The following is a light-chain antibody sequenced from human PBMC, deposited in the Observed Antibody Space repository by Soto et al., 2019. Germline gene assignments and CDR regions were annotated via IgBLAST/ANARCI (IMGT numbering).Light chain of an antibody. J-gene: IGLJ2*01. V-gene: IGLV2-14*03. CDR3: SSKRSSGTRVV. CDR1: SSDVGGYNY. CDR2: DVS. Sequence: QSALTQPASVSGSPGQSITISCTGTSSDVGGYNYVSWYQHYPGKAPKLMIYDVSNRPSGVSNRFSGSKSGNTASLTISGLQAEDEADYYCSSKRSSGTRVVFGGGTKVTVL.